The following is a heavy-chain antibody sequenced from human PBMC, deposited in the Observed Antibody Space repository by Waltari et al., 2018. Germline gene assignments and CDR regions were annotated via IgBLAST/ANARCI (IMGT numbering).Heavy chain of an antibody. V-gene: IGHV1-2*02. Sequence: QVQLEQSGAEVKKPGASVKVSCKTSGDTFTDSYIHWVRQARGQGLDWVGRARGGGWAWVGWRSPKGGGAHSAGRFEGRGTMTSDASISTAYRELSRLTSDDTAVYYCARVGYYYGSGSYFPVWGKGTTVTVSS. D-gene: IGHD3-10*01. CDR3: ARVGYYYGSGSYFPV. CDR2: RSPKGGGA. J-gene: IGHJ6*04. CDR1: GDTFTDSY.